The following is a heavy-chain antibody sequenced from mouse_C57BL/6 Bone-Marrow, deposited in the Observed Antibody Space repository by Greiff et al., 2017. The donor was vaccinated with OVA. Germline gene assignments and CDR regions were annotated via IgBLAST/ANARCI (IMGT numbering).Heavy chain of an antibody. Sequence: VQVVESGPGLVQPSQSLSITCTVSGFSLTSYGVHWVRQSPGKGLEWLGVIWRGGSTDYNAAFMSRLSITKDNSKSQVFFKMNSLQADDTAIYYCAKRKGLRRTWYFDVWGTGTTVTVSS. J-gene: IGHJ1*03. CDR3: AKRKGLRRTWYFDV. CDR2: IWRGGST. V-gene: IGHV2-5*01. D-gene: IGHD2-4*01. CDR1: GFSLTSYG.